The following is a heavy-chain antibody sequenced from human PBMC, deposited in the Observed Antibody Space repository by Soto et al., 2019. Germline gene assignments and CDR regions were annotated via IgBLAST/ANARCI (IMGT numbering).Heavy chain of an antibody. Sequence: QVQLQESGPGLVKPSGTLSLTCAVSGGSISSSNWWSWVRQPPGKGLEWIGEIYHSGSSNYNPSLQRRVTMSVDTAKNQFSLKLSSVTAADTAVYYCARAGRGYCSGGSCYSGLHGMDVWGQGTTVTVSS. CDR3: ARAGRGYCSGGSCYSGLHGMDV. CDR1: GGSISSSNW. V-gene: IGHV4-4*02. D-gene: IGHD2-15*01. CDR2: IYHSGSS. J-gene: IGHJ6*02.